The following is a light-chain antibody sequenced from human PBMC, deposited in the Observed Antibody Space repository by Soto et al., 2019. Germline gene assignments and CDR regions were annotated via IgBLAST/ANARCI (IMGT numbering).Light chain of an antibody. Sequence: EIVLTQSPGTLSLSPVERATLSCRASQSVSSSYLAWYQQKPGQAPRLLIFGASYRATGIPARFSGSGSGTEFNLTISSLQSEDFAVYFCQQYDDWLRLTFGGGTKVDIK. V-gene: IGKV3-20*01. J-gene: IGKJ4*01. CDR3: QQYDDWLRLT. CDR1: QSVSSSY. CDR2: GAS.